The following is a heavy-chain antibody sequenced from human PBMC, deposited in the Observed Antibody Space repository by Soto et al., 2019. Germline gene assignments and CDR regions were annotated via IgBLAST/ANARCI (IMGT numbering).Heavy chain of an antibody. Sequence: SETLSLTCTVSGGSISSGTNYWSWIRQHPGKGLEWIGYIYYSGSTYYNPSLKSRVTISVDTSKNQFSLKLNSVTSADTAVYYCARGPYSLLLFDVCGLGTLVTVSS. J-gene: IGHJ4*02. CDR3: ARGPYSLLLFDV. CDR1: GGSISSGTNY. D-gene: IGHD1-26*01. V-gene: IGHV4-31*03. CDR2: IYYSGST.